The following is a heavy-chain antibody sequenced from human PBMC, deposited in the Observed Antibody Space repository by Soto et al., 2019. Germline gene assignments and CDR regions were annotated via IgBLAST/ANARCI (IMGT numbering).Heavy chain of an antibody. CDR3: AHRVLRTVFGLVTTTAIYFDF. CDR1: GFSLTTSGVG. J-gene: IGHJ4*02. D-gene: IGHD3-3*01. V-gene: IGHV2-5*02. CDR2: IYWDDDK. Sequence: QITLKESGPTVVKPTETLTLTCTFSGFSLTTSGVGVGWVRQSPGKAPEWLALIYWDDDKRYSTSLKSRLTIPKDTSKNQVVLTMDNVDPADTATYYCAHRVLRTVFGLVTTTAIYFDFWGQGTPVVVSS.